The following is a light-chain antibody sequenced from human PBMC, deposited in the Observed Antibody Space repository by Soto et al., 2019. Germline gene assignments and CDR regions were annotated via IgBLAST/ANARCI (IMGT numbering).Light chain of an antibody. CDR2: GAS. V-gene: IGKV1-12*01. CDR1: QAISTW. CDR3: QQTNSFPYT. J-gene: IGKJ2*01. Sequence: DIQLTQSPSSVSASVGDSVTLTCRASQAISTWLAWYQQRPGKAPQLLIFGASSLQSGVPSRFSGRGSGTDFTLTISSLHPEVFATYYCQQTNSFPYTFGQGAKLDIK.